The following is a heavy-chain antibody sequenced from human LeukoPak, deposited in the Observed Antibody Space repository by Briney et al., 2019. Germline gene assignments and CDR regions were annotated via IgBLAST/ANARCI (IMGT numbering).Heavy chain of an antibody. CDR1: GFTFSSYA. D-gene: IGHD6-19*01. J-gene: IGHJ5*02. V-gene: IGHV3-30*04. Sequence: GGSLRLSCAASGFTFSSYAMHWVRQAPGKGLEWVAVISYDGSNKYYADSVKGRFTISRDNSKNTLYLQMNSLRAEDTAIYYCACESSGWYMDSGWFDPWGQGTLVTVSS. CDR3: ACESSGWYMDSGWFDP. CDR2: ISYDGSNK.